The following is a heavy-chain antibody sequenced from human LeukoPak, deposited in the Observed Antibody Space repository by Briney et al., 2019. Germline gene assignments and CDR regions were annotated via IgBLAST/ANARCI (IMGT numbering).Heavy chain of an antibody. D-gene: IGHD3-22*01. CDR1: GFIISSFW. J-gene: IGHJ4*02. CDR3: ARTRITMIVGLASRFDY. Sequence: GGSLRLSCAASGFIISSFWMSWVRQAPGKGLEWVANIKQDGSEKYYVDSVKGRFTISRDNAKNSLYLQMNSLRAEDTAVYYCARTRITMIVGLASRFDYWGQGSLVTVSS. CDR2: IKQDGSEK. V-gene: IGHV3-7*01.